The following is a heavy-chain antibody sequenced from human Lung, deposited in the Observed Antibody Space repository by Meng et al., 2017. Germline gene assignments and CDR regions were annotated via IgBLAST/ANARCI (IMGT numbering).Heavy chain of an antibody. CDR3: ARRGLWLDPQNFDY. CDR2: IYHSGST. D-gene: IGHD6-19*01. J-gene: IGHJ4*02. V-gene: IGHV4-4*03. CDR1: GGSIRSSNW. Sequence: VQLQAEGPGLVQPPGTLSLTCAVSGGSIRSSNWWSWVRQPPGKGLEWIGEIYHSGSTNYNPSLKSRVTISVDKSKNQFSLKLSSVTAADTAVYYCARRGLWLDPQNFDYWGQGTLVTVSS.